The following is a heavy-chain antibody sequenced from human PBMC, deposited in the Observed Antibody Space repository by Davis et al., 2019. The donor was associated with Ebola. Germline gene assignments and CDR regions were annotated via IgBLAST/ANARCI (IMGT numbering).Heavy chain of an antibody. D-gene: IGHD6-19*01. CDR3: ARRRGFSSGWYVDY. J-gene: IGHJ4*02. CDR2: IYPGDSHT. Sequence: KVSCKGSGYIFANYWIAWVRQVSGNGLEWMGIIYPGDSHTRYSPSFEGQVTISVDKSISTAYLQWNSLKASDTAMYYCARRRGFSSGWYVDYWGQGTLVTVSS. CDR1: GYIFANYW. V-gene: IGHV5-51*01.